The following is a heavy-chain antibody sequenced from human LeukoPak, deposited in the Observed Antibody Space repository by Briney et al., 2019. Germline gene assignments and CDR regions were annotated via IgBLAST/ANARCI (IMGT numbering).Heavy chain of an antibody. CDR3: ASRPYVWGSYRYFDY. Sequence: SETLSLTCAVSGGSISSSNWGSWVRQPPGKGLECIGEIYHSGSTNYNPSLKSRVTISVDKSKNQFSLKLSSVTAADTAVYYCASRPYVWGSYRYFDYWGQGTLVTVSS. J-gene: IGHJ4*02. D-gene: IGHD3-16*02. CDR1: GGSISSSNW. V-gene: IGHV4-4*02. CDR2: IYHSGST.